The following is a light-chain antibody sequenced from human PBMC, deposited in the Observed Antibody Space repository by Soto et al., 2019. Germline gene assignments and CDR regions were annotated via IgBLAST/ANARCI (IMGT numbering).Light chain of an antibody. Sequence: QSVLTQPASVSGSPGQSITISCTGTGSDVGGYNYVSWYQQHPGKAPKLVIYEVSDRPSGISDRFSGSKSGNTASLTISGLQAADEADYYCNSYTSIRTYVFGTGTKVTV. CDR2: EVS. V-gene: IGLV2-14*01. CDR3: NSYTSIRTYV. J-gene: IGLJ1*01. CDR1: GSDVGGYNY.